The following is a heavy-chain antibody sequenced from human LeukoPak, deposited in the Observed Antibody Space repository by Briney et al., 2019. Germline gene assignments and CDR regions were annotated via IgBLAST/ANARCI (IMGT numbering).Heavy chain of an antibody. V-gene: IGHV3-30-3*01. CDR2: ISYDGSNK. CDR3: ARDKSDYDSSGHRVSASDI. D-gene: IGHD3-22*01. CDR1: GFTFSSYA. Sequence: GGSLRLSCAASGFTFSSYAMHWVRQAPGKGLEWVAVISYDGSNKYYADSVKGRFTISRDNSKNTLYLQMNSLRAEDTAVYYCARDKSDYDSSGHRVSASDIWGQGTMVTVSS. J-gene: IGHJ3*02.